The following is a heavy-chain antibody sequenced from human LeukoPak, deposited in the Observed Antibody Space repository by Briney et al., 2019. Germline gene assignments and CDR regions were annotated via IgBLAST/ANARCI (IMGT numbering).Heavy chain of an antibody. CDR3: ARDPRTPSDTNIAIDY. CDR2: IKSDGGSA. J-gene: IGHJ4*02. CDR1: GFTFSSYW. D-gene: IGHD4-23*01. V-gene: IGHV3-74*01. Sequence: PGGSLRLSCAASGFTFSSYWMHWVRQAPGKGLVWVSRIKSDGGSASYADSVKGRFTISRDNAKNTLYLQMNSLRAEDTAVYYCARDPRTPSDTNIAIDYWGQGTLVTVSS.